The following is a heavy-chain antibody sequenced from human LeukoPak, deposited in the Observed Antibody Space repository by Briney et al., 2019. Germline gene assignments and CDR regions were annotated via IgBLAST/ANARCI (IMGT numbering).Heavy chain of an antibody. CDR3: AKDPPTMIVGYDAFDI. Sequence: GGSLRLSCAASGFTFSNYGMHWVRQAPGKGLEWVSFMRYDGSNEYYADSVKGRFTVSRDNSKNTLYLQMDSLRPEDTAVYYCAKDPPTMIVGYDAFDIWGQGTMVTVSS. J-gene: IGHJ3*02. D-gene: IGHD3-22*01. V-gene: IGHV3-30*02. CDR1: GFTFSNYG. CDR2: MRYDGSNE.